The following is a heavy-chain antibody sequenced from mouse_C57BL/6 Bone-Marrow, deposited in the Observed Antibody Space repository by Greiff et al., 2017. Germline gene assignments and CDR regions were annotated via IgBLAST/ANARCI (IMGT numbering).Heavy chain of an antibody. CDR3: ASPLDY. V-gene: IGHV1-59*01. Sequence: VKLQQPGAELVRPGTSVKLSCKASGYTFTSYWMHWVKQRPGQGLEWIGVIDPSDSYTNYNQKFKGKATLTVDTSSSTAYMQLSSLTSEDSAVYYCASPLDYWGQGTTLTVSS. CDR1: GYTFTSYW. CDR2: IDPSDSYT. J-gene: IGHJ2*01.